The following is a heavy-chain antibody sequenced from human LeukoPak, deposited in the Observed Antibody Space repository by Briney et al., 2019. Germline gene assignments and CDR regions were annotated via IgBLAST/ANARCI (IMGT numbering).Heavy chain of an antibody. J-gene: IGHJ4*02. CDR3: ATYSSSSREFGPHCDY. V-gene: IGHV3-30*03. CDR1: GFTFSSYG. D-gene: IGHD6-6*01. Sequence: PGGSLRVSCAASGFTFSSYGMHWVRQAPGKGLEWVAVISYDGSNKYYADSVKGRFTISRDNSKNTLYLQMNSLRAEDTAVYYCATYSSSSREFGPHCDYWGQGTLVTVSS. CDR2: ISYDGSNK.